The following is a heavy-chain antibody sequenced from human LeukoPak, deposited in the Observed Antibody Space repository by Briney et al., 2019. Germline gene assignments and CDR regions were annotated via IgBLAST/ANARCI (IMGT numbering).Heavy chain of an antibody. CDR3: AKDRSIGTYYTFDH. Sequence: GGALRLSCAASEFTFSNYGMTWVRQAPGKGLEWVSSISTSGGSTYYADSVKGRFTVSRDNSNNRLYLQMSGLTAADTAVYYCAKDRSIGTYYTFDHWGQGTLVTVSS. CDR2: ISTSGGST. CDR1: EFTFSNYG. D-gene: IGHD1-26*01. J-gene: IGHJ4*02. V-gene: IGHV3-23*01.